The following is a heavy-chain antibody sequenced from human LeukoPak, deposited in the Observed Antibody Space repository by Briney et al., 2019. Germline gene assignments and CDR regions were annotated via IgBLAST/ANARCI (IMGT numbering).Heavy chain of an antibody. CDR2: IYYIGNT. J-gene: IGHJ3*02. CDR1: GGSISSYY. CDR3: ARHVTDTANDAFDI. V-gene: IGHV4-59*01. D-gene: IGHD5-18*01. Sequence: SETLSLTCTVFGGSISSYYWSWIRQPPGKGLEWIGYIYYIGNTNYNPSLKSRVMISVDTSKNQFSLRLSSVTAADTAVYYCARHVTDTANDAFDIWGQGTMVTVSS.